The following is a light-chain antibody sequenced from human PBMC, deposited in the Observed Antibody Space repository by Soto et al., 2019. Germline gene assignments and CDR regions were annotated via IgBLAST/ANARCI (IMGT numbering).Light chain of an antibody. Sequence: DIKMTHAPSTMSASVGDRVTITCRASQSVSRWLAWYQQKPGKAPKLLIYKASTLESGVPSRFSGSGSGTEFTLAISSLQPDDSATYYCQQYNDNWTFGQGTKV. V-gene: IGKV1-5*03. CDR1: QSVSRW. J-gene: IGKJ1*01. CDR2: KAS. CDR3: QQYNDNWT.